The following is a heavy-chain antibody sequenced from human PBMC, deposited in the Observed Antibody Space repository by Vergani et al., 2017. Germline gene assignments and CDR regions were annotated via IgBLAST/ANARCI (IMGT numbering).Heavy chain of an antibody. CDR1: GGSFSDYY. V-gene: IGHV4-34*01. Sequence: QVQLQQWGGGLLKTSETLSLTCGVSGGSFSDYYWSWIRQAPGMGLEWIGEVNHGGSTNYNPSLKSRVSISVDTSKNQFSLQLTSVTAADSALYFCASIARAPTRRNPPPDYWGQGILVTVSS. CDR2: VNHGGST. J-gene: IGHJ4*02. CDR3: ASIARAPTRRNPPPDY. D-gene: IGHD3-16*02.